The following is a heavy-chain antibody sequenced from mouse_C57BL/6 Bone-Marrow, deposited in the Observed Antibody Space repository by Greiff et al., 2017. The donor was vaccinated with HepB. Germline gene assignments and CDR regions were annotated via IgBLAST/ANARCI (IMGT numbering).Heavy chain of an antibody. CDR1: GYTFTSYW. V-gene: IGHV1-61*01. D-gene: IGHD2-3*01. CDR2: IYPSDSET. CDR3: ARNDGYSYFDY. J-gene: IGHJ2*01. Sequence: VQRVESGAELVRPGSSVKLSCKASGYTFTSYWMDWVKQRPGQGLEWIGNIYPSDSETHYNQKFKDKATLTVDKSSSTAYMQLSSLTSEDSAVYYCARNDGYSYFDYWGQGTTLTVSS.